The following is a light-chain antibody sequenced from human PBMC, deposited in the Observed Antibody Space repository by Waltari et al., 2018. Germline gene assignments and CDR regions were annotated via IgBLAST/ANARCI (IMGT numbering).Light chain of an antibody. V-gene: IGLV2-14*03. J-gene: IGLJ2*01. CDR1: SRDVGGYNY. CDR2: DVS. Sequence: QSALTQPASVSGSPGQSITISCTGPSRDVGGYNYVSWYQQHPGKAPKLMIYDVSNRPSGVSNRFSGSKSGNTASLTISGLQAEDEADYYCSSYTSSTVVFGGGTKLTVL. CDR3: SSYTSSTVV.